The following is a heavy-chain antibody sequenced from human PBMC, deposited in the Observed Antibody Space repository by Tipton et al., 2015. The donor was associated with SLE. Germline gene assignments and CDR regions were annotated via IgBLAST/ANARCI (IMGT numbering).Heavy chain of an antibody. CDR2: GST. CDR3: ARVAVVTPRHAIDI. D-gene: IGHD4-23*01. V-gene: IGHV4-61*02. Sequence: TLSLTCSVSGGSITRGSYYWSWIRQPAGKGLEWIGGSTNYHPSLKSRVTISLDTSKNQFSLKLISVTAADTAVYYCARVAVVTPRHAIDIWGQGTVVTVSS. J-gene: IGHJ3*02. CDR1: GGSITRGSYY.